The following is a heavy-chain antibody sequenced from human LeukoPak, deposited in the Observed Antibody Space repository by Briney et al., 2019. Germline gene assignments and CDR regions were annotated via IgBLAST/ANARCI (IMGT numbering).Heavy chain of an antibody. CDR2: MNQDGSEK. Sequence: GGSLRLSCAASGFTFSSYWMSWVRQARGKGLEWVANMNQDGSEKYYVDSVKGRFTMSRDNANNMVYLQMNSLRQEDTALYYCASEVEALLDHWGQGTLVTVSS. V-gene: IGHV3-7*01. D-gene: IGHD2-15*01. CDR3: ASEVEALLDH. CDR1: GFTFSSYW. J-gene: IGHJ4*02.